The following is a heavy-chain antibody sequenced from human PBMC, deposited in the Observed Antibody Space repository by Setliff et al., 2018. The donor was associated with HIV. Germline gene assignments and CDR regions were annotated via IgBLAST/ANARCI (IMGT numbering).Heavy chain of an antibody. CDR2: IKSKTDGGTT. J-gene: IGHJ4*02. D-gene: IGHD3-10*01. Sequence: GGSLRLSCAASGFTFSNAWMSWVRQAPGKGLEWVGRIKSKTDGGTTDYAAPVKDRFIISRDESKTALFLQMNSLRTEDAAIYYCALMLRGIPFWGRGTLVTVSS. CDR3: ALMLRGIPF. CDR1: GFTFSNAW. V-gene: IGHV3-15*01.